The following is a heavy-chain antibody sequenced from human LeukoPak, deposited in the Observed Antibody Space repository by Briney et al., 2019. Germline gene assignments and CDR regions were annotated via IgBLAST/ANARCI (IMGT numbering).Heavy chain of an antibody. CDR2: INPNSGDT. CDR1: GYTFTGYY. D-gene: IGHD1-26*01. V-gene: IGHV1-2*02. CDR3: ARKSYYFDY. J-gene: IGHJ4*02. Sequence: GASVKVSCKASGYTFTGYYVHWVRQAPGQGLEWMGWINPNSGDTNFAQKFQDRVTMTRDTSINTAYMELSRLTSDDTAVYYCARKSYYFDYWGQGTLVTVSS.